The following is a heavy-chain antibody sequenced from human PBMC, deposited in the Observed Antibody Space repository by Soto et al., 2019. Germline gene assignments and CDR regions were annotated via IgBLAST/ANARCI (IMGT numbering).Heavy chain of an antibody. CDR1: GYTFTGYY. V-gene: IGHV1-2*04. D-gene: IGHD2-15*01. Sequence: ASVKVSCKASGYTFTGYYMHWVRQAPGQGLEWMGWINPNSGGTNYAQKFQGWVTMTRDTSISTAYMELSRLRSDDTAVYYCARGGGPGSGNYYYYYGMDVWGQGTTVTVSS. J-gene: IGHJ6*02. CDR2: INPNSGGT. CDR3: ARGGGPGSGNYYYYYGMDV.